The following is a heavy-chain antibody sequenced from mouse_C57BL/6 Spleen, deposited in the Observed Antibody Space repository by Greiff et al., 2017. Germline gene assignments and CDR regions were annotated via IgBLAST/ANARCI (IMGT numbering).Heavy chain of an antibody. CDR1: GYTFTDYE. D-gene: IGHD1-1*01. V-gene: IGHV1-15*01. CDR3: TRSYYGSSYWYFDG. Sequence: QVQLQQSGAELVRPGASVTLSCKASGYTFTDYEMHWVKQTPVQGLEWIGAIDPETGGTAYNQKFKGKAILTADKSSSTAYMELRSLTSEDSAVYYCTRSYYGSSYWYFDGWGTGTTVTVAS. CDR2: IDPETGGT. J-gene: IGHJ1*03.